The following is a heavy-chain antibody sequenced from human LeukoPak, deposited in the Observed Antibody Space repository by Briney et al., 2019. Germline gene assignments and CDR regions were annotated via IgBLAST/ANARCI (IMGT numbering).Heavy chain of an antibody. D-gene: IGHD6-13*01. CDR3: ARVRAGEYSSSWYASYYYYYYMDV. J-gene: IGHJ6*03. Sequence: SQTLSLTCAISGDSVSSNSAAWNWIRQSPSRGLEWLGRTYYRSKWYNDYAVSVKSRITINPDTSKNQFSLQLNSVTPEDTAVYYCARVRAGEYSSSWYASYYYYYYMDVWGKGTTVTVSS. CDR2: TYYRSKWYN. CDR1: GDSVSSNSAA. V-gene: IGHV6-1*01.